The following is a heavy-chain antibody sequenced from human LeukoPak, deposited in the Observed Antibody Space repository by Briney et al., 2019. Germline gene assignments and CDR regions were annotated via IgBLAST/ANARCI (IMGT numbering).Heavy chain of an antibody. Sequence: ASVKVSCKASGYTFTSYGISWVRQAPGQRLEWMGWISAYNGNTNYAQRRQGRVTMTTDTSTSTAYMELRSLRSDDTAVYYCARDTVHYYDSSGYYNWGQGTLVTVSP. CDR2: ISAYNGNT. D-gene: IGHD3-22*01. CDR3: ARDTVHYYDSSGYYN. J-gene: IGHJ4*02. CDR1: GYTFTSYG. V-gene: IGHV1-18*01.